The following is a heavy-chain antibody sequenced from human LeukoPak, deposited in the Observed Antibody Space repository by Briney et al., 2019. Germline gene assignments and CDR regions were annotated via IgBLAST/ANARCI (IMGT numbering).Heavy chain of an antibody. D-gene: IGHD5-18*01. CDR1: GYTLTELS. J-gene: IGHJ5*02. CDR2: FDPEDGET. V-gene: IGHV1-24*01. Sequence: ASVKVSCKVSGYTLTELSMHWVRQAPGKGLEWMGGFDPEDGETIYAQKFQGRVAMTEDTSTDTAYMELSSLRSEDTAVYYCATGFYGYRYAGWFDPWGQGTLVTVSS. CDR3: ATGFYGYRYAGWFDP.